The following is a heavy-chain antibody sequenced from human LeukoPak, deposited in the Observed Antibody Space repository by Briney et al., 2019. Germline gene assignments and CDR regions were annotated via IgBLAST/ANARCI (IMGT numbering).Heavy chain of an antibody. CDR1: GFTLSSYW. J-gene: IGHJ3*02. V-gene: IGHV3-7*01. CDR2: IKLDGSKK. D-gene: IGHD1-26*01. Sequence: PGGSLRLSCAASGFTLSSYWVSWVRQAPGKGLEYVANIKLDGSKKFYVDPVRGRFTISRDNAKNSLYLQMSSLRAEDTAVYYCARDKEGSRDALDIWGQGTMVTVSS. CDR3: ARDKEGSRDALDI.